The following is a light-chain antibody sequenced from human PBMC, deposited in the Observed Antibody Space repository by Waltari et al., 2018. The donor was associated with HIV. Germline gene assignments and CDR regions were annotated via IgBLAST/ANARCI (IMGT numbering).Light chain of an antibody. CDR1: SRDIGTSKL. V-gene: IGLV2-23*02. J-gene: IGLJ3*02. CDR3: CSYASSLSWV. CDR2: EVN. Sequence: SALSQPPSVSGSPGPSITVPWVGTSRDIGTSKLVSWYQQHPGKVPNLMISEVNNRPSGVSDRFSGSKSGNTASLTISGLQAEDEADYYCCSYASSLSWVFGGGTKVTVL.